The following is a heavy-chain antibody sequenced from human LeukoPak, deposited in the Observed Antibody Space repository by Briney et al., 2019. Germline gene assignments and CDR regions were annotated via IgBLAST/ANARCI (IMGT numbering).Heavy chain of an antibody. V-gene: IGHV1-2*02. CDR2: INPNSGVT. D-gene: IGHD6-13*01. CDR3: ARGGSAYTSTWYEDWFDP. Sequence: GTSVKVSCKASGYTFTGYYMHWVRQAPGQGLEWMGWINPNSGVTTYAQKFQGRVTMTRDTSISTAYMGLSSLTSDDTAVYYCARGGSAYTSTWYEDWFDPRGQGTLVTVSS. J-gene: IGHJ5*02. CDR1: GYTFTGYY.